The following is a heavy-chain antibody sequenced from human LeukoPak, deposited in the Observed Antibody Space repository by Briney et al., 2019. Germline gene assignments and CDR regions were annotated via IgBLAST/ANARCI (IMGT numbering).Heavy chain of an antibody. Sequence: PSETLSLTCAVYGGSFSGYYWSWIRQPPGKGLEWIGEINHSGSTNYNSSLKSRVTISVDTSKNQFSLKLSSVTAADTAVYYCAGAIGYCSGGSCYAGRAFDYWGQGTLVTVSS. J-gene: IGHJ4*02. CDR3: AGAIGYCSGGSCYAGRAFDY. V-gene: IGHV4-34*01. D-gene: IGHD2-15*01. CDR1: GGSFSGYY. CDR2: INHSGST.